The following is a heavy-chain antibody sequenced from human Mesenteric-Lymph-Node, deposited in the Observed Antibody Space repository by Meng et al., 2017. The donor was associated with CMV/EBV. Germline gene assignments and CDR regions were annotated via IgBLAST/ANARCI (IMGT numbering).Heavy chain of an antibody. J-gene: IGHJ5*02. CDR3: ARDVRVGATSGSWFDP. D-gene: IGHD1-26*01. V-gene: IGHV3-74*01. CDR2: INSDGSST. CDR1: FNFSSYW. Sequence: FNFSSYWMHWVRQAPGKGLVWVSRINSDGSSTSYADSVKGRFTISRDNAKNTLYLQMNSLRAEDTAVYYCARDVRVGATSGSWFDPWGQGTLVTVSS.